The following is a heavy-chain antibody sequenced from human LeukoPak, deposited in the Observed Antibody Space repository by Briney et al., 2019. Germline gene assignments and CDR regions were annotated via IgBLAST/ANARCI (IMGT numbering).Heavy chain of an antibody. J-gene: IGHJ4*02. V-gene: IGHV1-2*02. CDR2: INPNFGGT. CDR3: AIPPGDYYGSGSFS. D-gene: IGHD3-10*01. Sequence: ASVKVSCKASGYTFTGYYMHWVRQAPGQGLEWMGWINPNFGGTKYAQKFQDRVTMTRDTSISTAYMELSRLTSDDTAVYYCAIPPGDYYGSGSFSWGQGTLVTVSS. CDR1: GYTFTGYY.